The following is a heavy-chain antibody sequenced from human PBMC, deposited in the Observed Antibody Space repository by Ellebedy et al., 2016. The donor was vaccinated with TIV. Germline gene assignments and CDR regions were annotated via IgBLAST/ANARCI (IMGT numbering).Heavy chain of an antibody. J-gene: IGHJ4*02. CDR2: IEQDGSEK. D-gene: IGHD3-10*01. Sequence: GGSLRLSCAASGFSLSSYWMHWVRQAPGKGLEWVANIEQDGSEKYYVDSVKGRFTISRDNAKNSLYLQMNSLRVEDTAVYFCGRAIGSGSCYWGQGTLVTVSS. V-gene: IGHV3-7*01. CDR3: GRAIGSGSCY. CDR1: GFSLSSYW.